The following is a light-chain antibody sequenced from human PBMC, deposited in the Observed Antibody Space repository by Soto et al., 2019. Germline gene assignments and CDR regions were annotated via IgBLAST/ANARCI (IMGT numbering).Light chain of an antibody. CDR2: AAS. CDR1: QSITNY. V-gene: IGKV1-39*01. CDR3: QQSYSTLWT. J-gene: IGKJ1*01. Sequence: DIQMTQSPSSLSASVGDRVTITCRASQSITNYLNWYQQKPGKAPKLLIYAASSLQSGVPSRFNGSGSGTDFTLTISSLQPEDFATYYCQQSYSTLWTFGQGTKVEIK.